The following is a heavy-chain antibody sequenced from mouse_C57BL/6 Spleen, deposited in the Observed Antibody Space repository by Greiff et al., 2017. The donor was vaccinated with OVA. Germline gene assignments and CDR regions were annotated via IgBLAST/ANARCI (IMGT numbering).Heavy chain of an antibody. J-gene: IGHJ4*01. V-gene: IGHV1-64*01. CDR2: IHPNSGST. CDR1: GYTFTSYW. CDR3: ARLTLKSNYAMDY. Sequence: QVQLQQPGAELVKPGASVKLSCKASGYTFTSYWMHWVKQRPGQGLEWIGMIHPNSGSTNYNEKFKSKATLTVDKSSSTAYMQLSSLTSEDSAVYYCARLTLKSNYAMDYWGQGTSVTVSS.